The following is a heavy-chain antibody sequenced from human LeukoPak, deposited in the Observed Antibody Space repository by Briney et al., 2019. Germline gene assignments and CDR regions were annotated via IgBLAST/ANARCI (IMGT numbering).Heavy chain of an antibody. D-gene: IGHD2-2*01. CDR2: ISSSSSYI. CDR1: GFTFSSYS. V-gene: IGHV3-21*01. Sequence: GGSLRLSCAASGFTFSSYSKNCARQAPGKALEWVSSISSSSSYIYYADSVKGRFTISRDNAKNSLYLQMNSLRAEDTAVYYCARAPGYCSSTSCYRYDYFDYWGQGTLVTVSS. CDR3: ARAPGYCSSTSCYRYDYFDY. J-gene: IGHJ4*02.